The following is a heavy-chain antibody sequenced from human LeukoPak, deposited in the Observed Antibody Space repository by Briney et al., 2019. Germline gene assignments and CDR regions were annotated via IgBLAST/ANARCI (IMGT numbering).Heavy chain of an antibody. CDR2: IYYSGST. J-gene: IGHJ4*02. Sequence: SETLSLTCAVYGGSFSGYYWSWIRQPPGKGLEWIGYIYYSGSTYYNPSLKSRVTISVDTSKNQFSLKLSSVTAADTAVYYCARDVKSLQRSGYTNWGQGTLVTVSS. CDR1: GGSFSGYY. CDR3: ARDVKSLQRSGYTN. V-gene: IGHV4-34*09. D-gene: IGHD3-22*01.